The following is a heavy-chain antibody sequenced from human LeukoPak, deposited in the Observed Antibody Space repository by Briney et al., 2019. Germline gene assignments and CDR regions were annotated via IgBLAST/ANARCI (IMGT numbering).Heavy chain of an antibody. J-gene: IGHJ4*02. V-gene: IGHV3-20*04. Sequence: GGSLRLSCTGSGFIVGEYGMSWVRQPPGKGLQWVSGISRSGATTGYADSVKGRFTISRDNAKNFVYLQMDRLRAEDTALYYCARIDPVGRIWGQGTLVTVSS. CDR2: ISRSGATT. CDR3: ARIDPVGRI. CDR1: GFIVGEYG. D-gene: IGHD1-26*01.